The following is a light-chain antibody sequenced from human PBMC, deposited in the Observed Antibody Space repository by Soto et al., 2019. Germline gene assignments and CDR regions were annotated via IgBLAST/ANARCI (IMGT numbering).Light chain of an antibody. CDR2: GNN. Sequence: QSVLTQPPSVSGAPGQKVTISCTGSNSNIGAGYDVHWYQQLPGTAPKLLIYGNNNRPSGVPDRFSGSKSGTSASLAITGLQAEDEADYYCQSYDNSLSGPVVFGGGTKLTVL. CDR3: QSYDNSLSGPVV. V-gene: IGLV1-40*01. CDR1: NSNIGAGYD. J-gene: IGLJ2*01.